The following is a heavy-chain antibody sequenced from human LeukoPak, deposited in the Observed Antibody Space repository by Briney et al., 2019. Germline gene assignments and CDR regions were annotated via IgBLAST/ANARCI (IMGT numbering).Heavy chain of an antibody. CDR2: IYSGGST. Sequence: PGGSLRLSCAASGFTVSSNYMSWVRQAPGKGLEWVSVIYSGGSTYYADSVKGRFTISRDNSKNTRYLQMNSLRAEDTAVYYCAREGVAAAGYYYMDVWGKGTTVTVSS. J-gene: IGHJ6*03. D-gene: IGHD6-13*01. CDR1: GFTVSSNY. V-gene: IGHV3-53*01. CDR3: AREGVAAAGYYYMDV.